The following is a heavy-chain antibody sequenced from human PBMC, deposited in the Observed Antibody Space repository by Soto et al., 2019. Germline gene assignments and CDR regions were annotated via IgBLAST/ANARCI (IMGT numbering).Heavy chain of an antibody. J-gene: IGHJ6*02. CDR3: AKVDHRSPYYYGMDV. Sequence: GGSLRLSCAASGFTFSSYAMTWVRQAPGRGLEGVSAVSGSGDSTYYADSVKGRFTISRDDSKNTIYLQMNSLRAEDTALYYCAKVDHRSPYYYGMDVWGQGTTVTVSS. V-gene: IGHV3-23*01. CDR1: GFTFSSYA. D-gene: IGHD6-13*01. CDR2: VSGSGDST.